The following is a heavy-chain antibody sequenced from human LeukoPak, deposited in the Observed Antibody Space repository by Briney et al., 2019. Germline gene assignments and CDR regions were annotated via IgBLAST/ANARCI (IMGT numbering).Heavy chain of an antibody. Sequence: PGGSLRLSCAASEFIFSSYAMHWVRQAPGKGLEWVSAMSGGGGDIYYADSVKGRFTISRDNSKNTLYLQMNSLRAEDTAIYYCAKVLRAGRILTTSLDSWGQGTLVTVSS. CDR1: EFIFSSYA. V-gene: IGHV3-23*01. J-gene: IGHJ4*02. D-gene: IGHD3-10*01. CDR3: AKVLRAGRILTTSLDS. CDR2: MSGGGGDI.